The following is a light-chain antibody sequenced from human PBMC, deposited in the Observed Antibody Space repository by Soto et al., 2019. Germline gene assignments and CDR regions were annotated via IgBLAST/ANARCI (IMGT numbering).Light chain of an antibody. V-gene: IGLV2-11*01. CDR2: DVS. CDR3: CSYAGSYTYV. J-gene: IGLJ1*01. CDR1: SSDVGVYDY. Sequence: QSVLTQPRSVSGSPGQSVTISCTGTSSDVGVYDYVSWYQQHPGKAPRVLIFDVSERPSGVPDRFSGSKSGDTASLTISALQAEDEADYYCCSYAGSYTYVFGSRTKLTVL.